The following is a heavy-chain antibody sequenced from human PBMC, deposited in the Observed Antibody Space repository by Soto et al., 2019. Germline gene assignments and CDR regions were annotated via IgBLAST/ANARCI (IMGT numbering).Heavy chain of an antibody. J-gene: IGHJ4*02. D-gene: IGHD2-15*01. V-gene: IGHV3-23*01. CDR1: GFTFSSYA. CDR3: SKRRGAGGHFDY. Sequence: DVQLLESGGGLVQPEGSLRLSCAASGFTFSSYAMGWVRQGPGKGLEWVAVVSIGGSTHYADSVRGRFTISRDNSKNPLSLQMNSLSAEDAAVYFCSKRRGAGGHFDYLGQGALATVSS. CDR2: VSIGGST.